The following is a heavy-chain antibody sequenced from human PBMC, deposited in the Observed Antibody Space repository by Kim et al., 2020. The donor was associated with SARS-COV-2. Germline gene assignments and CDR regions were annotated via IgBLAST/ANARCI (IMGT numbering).Heavy chain of an antibody. D-gene: IGHD4-17*01. CDR3: ARALLKGADGDYDY. Sequence: AQGFTGRFVFSLDTSVSTAYLQISSLKAEDTAVYYCARALLKGADGDYDYWGQGTLVTVSS. J-gene: IGHJ4*02. V-gene: IGHV7-4-1*02.